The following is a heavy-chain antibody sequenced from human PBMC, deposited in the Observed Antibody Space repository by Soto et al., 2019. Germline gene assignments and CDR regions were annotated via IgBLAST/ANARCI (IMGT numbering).Heavy chain of an antibody. J-gene: IGHJ4*02. V-gene: IGHV1-69*04. Sequence: SSYAISWVRQAPGRGLAWMGRIIPIVGLAKYNQRFQGRVTITADKSTSTAYMELSSLRSEDTAVYYCARDAPAYSGNFVGVFDSWGQGTLITVSS. CDR3: ARDAPAYSGNFVGVFDS. CDR1: SSYA. CDR2: IIPIVGLA. D-gene: IGHD1-26*01.